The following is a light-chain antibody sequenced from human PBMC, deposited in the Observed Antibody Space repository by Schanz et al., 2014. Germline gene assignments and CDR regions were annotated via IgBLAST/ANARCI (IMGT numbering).Light chain of an antibody. J-gene: IGKJ1*01. Sequence: DIEMTQSPSSLSVSLGARVTITCQAGQDINKFLNWYQQRPGKAPKLLIYDVSNLETGVPSRFSGSGSGTEFTLTISSLQPDDFATYYCLQDYNYPRTFGQGTKVEIK. CDR3: LQDYNYPRT. CDR1: QDINKF. CDR2: DVS. V-gene: IGKV1-33*01.